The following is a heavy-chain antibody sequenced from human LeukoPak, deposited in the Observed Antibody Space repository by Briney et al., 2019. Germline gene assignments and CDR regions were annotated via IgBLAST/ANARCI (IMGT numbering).Heavy chain of an antibody. CDR3: AKGTYDSRGHFDY. Sequence: GGSLRLSCAASVFTFSSYAMSWVRQAPGKGLEWVSAISGSGGSTYYADSVKGRFTISRDNSKNTLYLQMNSLRAEDTAAYYCAKGTYDSRGHFDYWGQGTLVSVSS. CDR1: VFTFSSYA. CDR2: ISGSGGST. J-gene: IGHJ4*02. D-gene: IGHD3-22*01. V-gene: IGHV3-23*01.